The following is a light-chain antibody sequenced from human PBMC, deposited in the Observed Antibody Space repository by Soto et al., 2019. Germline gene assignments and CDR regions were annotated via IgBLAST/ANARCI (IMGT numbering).Light chain of an antibody. Sequence: EIVLTQSPGTLSLSSGERATLSCRASQSVARSSLTWYQQKPGQAPRVLFYGASNRATGIPDRFSGSGSGTDFTLTISRLEPEDFAVYYCQQYGSSPRTFGQGTKVEIK. CDR1: QSVARSS. CDR2: GAS. CDR3: QQYGSSPRT. V-gene: IGKV3-20*01. J-gene: IGKJ1*01.